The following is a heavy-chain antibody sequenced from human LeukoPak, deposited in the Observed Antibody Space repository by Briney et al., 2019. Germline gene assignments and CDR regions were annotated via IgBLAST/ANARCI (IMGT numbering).Heavy chain of an antibody. CDR1: GFTFSSYA. J-gene: IGHJ5*02. V-gene: IGHV3-30*04. CDR3: ARDRVVVAASFRFDP. D-gene: IGHD2-15*01. Sequence: GGSLRLSCAASGFTFSSYAMHWVRQAPGKGLEWVAVISYDGSNKYYADSVKGRFTISRDNSKNTLYLQMNSLRAEDTAVYYCARDRVVVAASFRFDPWGQGTLVTVSS. CDR2: ISYDGSNK.